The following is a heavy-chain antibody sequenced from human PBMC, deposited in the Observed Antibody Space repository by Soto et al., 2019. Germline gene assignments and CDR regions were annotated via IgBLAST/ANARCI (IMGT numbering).Heavy chain of an antibody. CDR1: GFTFSSYG. J-gene: IGHJ6*02. CDR2: IWYDGSNK. V-gene: IGHV3-33*01. CDR3: ARDHRIARFMDV. D-gene: IGHD6-13*01. Sequence: GGSLRLSCAASGFTFSSYGMHWVRQAPGKGLEWVAVIWYDGSNKYYADSVKGRFTISRDNSKNTLYLQMNSLRAEDTAVYYCARDHRIARFMDVWGQGTTVTVSS.